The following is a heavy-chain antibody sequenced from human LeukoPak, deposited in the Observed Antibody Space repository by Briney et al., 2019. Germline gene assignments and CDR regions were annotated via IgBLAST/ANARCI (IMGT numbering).Heavy chain of an antibody. V-gene: IGHV1-8*01. Sequence: ASVKVSCKASGYTFTSYDINWVRQATGQGLEWMGWMNPNSGNTGYAQKFQGRVTMTRNTSISTAYMELSSLRSEDTAVYYCARLLPSGYYYGSGSDPDYWGRGTLVTVSS. D-gene: IGHD3-10*01. CDR1: GYTFTSYD. CDR3: ARLLPSGYYYGSGSDPDY. J-gene: IGHJ4*02. CDR2: MNPNSGNT.